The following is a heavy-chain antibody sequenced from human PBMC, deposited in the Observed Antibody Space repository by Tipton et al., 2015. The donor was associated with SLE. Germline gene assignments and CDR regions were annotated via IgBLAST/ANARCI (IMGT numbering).Heavy chain of an antibody. CDR2: IDTAGNT. CDR1: GITVRSNF. Sequence: SLRLSCAASGITVRSNFMTWVRQAPGKGLEWVSAIDTAGNTYYPASVKGRFTISRENVKSSFYLQMNSLKAEDTAVYYCAREMGVGAAAFDIWGQGTMVTVSS. J-gene: IGHJ3*02. CDR3: AREMGVGAAAFDI. D-gene: IGHD1-26*01. V-gene: IGHV3-13*04.